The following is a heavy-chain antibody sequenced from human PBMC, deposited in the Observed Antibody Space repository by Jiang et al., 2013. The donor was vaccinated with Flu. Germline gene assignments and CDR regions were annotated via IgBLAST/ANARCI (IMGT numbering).Heavy chain of an antibody. Sequence: QLVESGGGLVQPGGSLRLSCAASGSTFRSYWMSWVRQAPGKGLEWVADIKQDETEKYYGDSVRGRFTISRDNARNSLFLQMNSLRAEDTAVYYCATDRGWGAFDIWGQGTVVTVSS. D-gene: IGHD5-12*01. CDR1: GSTFRSYW. J-gene: IGHJ3*02. CDR3: ATDRGWGAFDI. V-gene: IGHV3-7*01. CDR2: IKQDETEK.